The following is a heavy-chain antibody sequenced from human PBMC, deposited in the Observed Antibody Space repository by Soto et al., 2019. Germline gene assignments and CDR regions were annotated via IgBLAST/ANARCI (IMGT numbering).Heavy chain of an antibody. CDR1: GFIFSHYA. D-gene: IGHD3-3*01. CDR3: ARDFGAGAFDI. CDR2: ISYDGSQT. V-gene: IGHV3-30*09. Sequence: QVQLVESGGGVVQPGESMRLSCAASGFIFSHYAFHWVRQAPGKGLEWITVISYDGSQTYFGDSVKGRFAISRDNSKDTLYLQMNSLRPEDTAVYYCARDFGAGAFDIWGQGTLVTVSS. J-gene: IGHJ3*02.